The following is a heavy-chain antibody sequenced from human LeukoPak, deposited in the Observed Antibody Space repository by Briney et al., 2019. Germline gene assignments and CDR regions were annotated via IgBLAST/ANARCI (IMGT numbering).Heavy chain of an antibody. Sequence: ASVKVSCKASGYTFTGYYIHWVRQAPGQGLEWMGRINPNTGGTNYEQKFQGRVTMTRDTSISTAYMELSRLRSDDTAVYYCARGGDGYNGDAFDIWGQGTMVTVSS. D-gene: IGHD5-24*01. V-gene: IGHV1-2*06. J-gene: IGHJ3*02. CDR1: GYTFTGYY. CDR3: ARGGDGYNGDAFDI. CDR2: INPNTGGT.